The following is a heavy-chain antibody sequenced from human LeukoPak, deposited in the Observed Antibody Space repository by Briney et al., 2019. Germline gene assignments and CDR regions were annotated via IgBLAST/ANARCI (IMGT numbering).Heavy chain of an antibody. J-gene: IGHJ4*02. CDR3: LVTTRSRGFDY. D-gene: IGHD1/OR15-1a*01. CDR2: ISGSGTYI. CDR1: GFTFSTYT. V-gene: IGHV3-21*01. Sequence: GGSLRLSCAASGFTFSTYTMNWVRQVPGKGLEWVSSISGSGTYIYYADSVKGRFTISRDNAENSLYLQMSSLRAEDTAVYYCLVTTRSRGFDYWGQGTLVTVSS.